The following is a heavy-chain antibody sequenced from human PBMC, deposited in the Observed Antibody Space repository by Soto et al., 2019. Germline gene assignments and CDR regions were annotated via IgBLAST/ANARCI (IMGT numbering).Heavy chain of an antibody. V-gene: IGHV1-46*03. J-gene: IGHJ3*02. Sequence: ASVKVSCKASGYTFTSYYMHWVRQAPGQGLEWMGIINPSGGSTSYAQKFQGRVTMTRDTSTSTVYMELSSLRSGDTAVYYCARDAITSCDQGCAFDIWGQGTMVTVS. D-gene: IGHD2-2*01. CDR2: INPSGGST. CDR1: GYTFTSYY. CDR3: ARDAITSCDQGCAFDI.